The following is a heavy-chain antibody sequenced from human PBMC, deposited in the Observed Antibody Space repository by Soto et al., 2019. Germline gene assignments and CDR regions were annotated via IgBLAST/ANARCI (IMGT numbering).Heavy chain of an antibody. V-gene: IGHV1-69*01. J-gene: IGHJ6*02. CDR1: GGTFSSYA. CDR2: IIPIFGTA. D-gene: IGHD6-19*01. Sequence: QVQLVQSGAEVKKPGSSVKVSCKASGGTFSSYAISWVRQAPGQGLEWMGGIIPIFGTANYAQKFQGRVTITADESTSKAYMELSSLRSEDTAVYYCARDRPCIAVAGTIGTYYYYGMDVWGQGTTVTVSS. CDR3: ARDRPCIAVAGTIGTYYYYGMDV.